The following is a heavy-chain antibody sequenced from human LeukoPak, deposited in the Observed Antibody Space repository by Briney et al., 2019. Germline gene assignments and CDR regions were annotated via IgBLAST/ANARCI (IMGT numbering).Heavy chain of an antibody. CDR3: TTLGGDNWFDWYFDL. D-gene: IGHD1-1*01. Sequence: GGSLRLSCAASGLSFSNAWMSWVRQAPGKGLEWVGRIRGKIDGGTTDYAAPVKGRFTISRDDSESTLYLHLTSLKSEDAAVYYCTTLGGDNWFDWYFDLWGRGTLVAVSS. CDR1: GLSFSNAW. CDR2: IRGKIDGGTT. V-gene: IGHV3-15*01. J-gene: IGHJ2*01.